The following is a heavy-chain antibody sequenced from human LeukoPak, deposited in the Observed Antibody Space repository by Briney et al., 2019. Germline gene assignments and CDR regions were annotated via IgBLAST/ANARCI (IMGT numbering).Heavy chain of an antibody. CDR1: GYTFTGYY. V-gene: IGHV1-2*02. J-gene: IGHJ4*02. D-gene: IGHD2-15*01. Sequence: ASVKVSCKASGYTFTGYYMHWVRQAPGQGLEWMGWINPNSGGTNYAQKFQGRVTVTRDTSISTAFMELSRLRSDDTAIYYCATLAVFHTQGIDSWGQGTLVTVSS. CDR2: INPNSGGT. CDR3: ATLAVFHTQGIDS.